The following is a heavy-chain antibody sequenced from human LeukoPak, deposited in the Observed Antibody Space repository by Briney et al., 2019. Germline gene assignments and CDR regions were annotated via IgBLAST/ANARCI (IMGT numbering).Heavy chain of an antibody. D-gene: IGHD3-10*01. CDR3: AGDMYDNGWSSFDY. Sequence: GGSLRLSCAASGFTFSNYAMHWVRQAPGKGLEWVAVISFDGTNKYYANSVQGRFTISRDNSKNTLYLQMNSLRAEDTALYYCAGDMYDNGWSSFDYWGQGTLVTVSS. CDR1: GFTFSNYA. V-gene: IGHV3-30-3*01. J-gene: IGHJ4*02. CDR2: ISFDGTNK.